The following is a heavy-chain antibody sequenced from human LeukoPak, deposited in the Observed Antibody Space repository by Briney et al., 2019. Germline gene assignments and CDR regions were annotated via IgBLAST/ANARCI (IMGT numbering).Heavy chain of an antibody. CDR1: GFTFSSYA. CDR3: ARGRGYSYGHTDY. J-gene: IGHJ4*02. Sequence: QPGGSLRLSRAASGFTFSSYAMSWVRQAPGKGLEWVSAISGSGGSTYYADSVKGRFTISRDNSKNTLYLQMNSLRAEDTAEYYCARGRGYSYGHTDYWGQGTLVTVSS. V-gene: IGHV3-23*01. D-gene: IGHD5-18*01. CDR2: ISGSGGST.